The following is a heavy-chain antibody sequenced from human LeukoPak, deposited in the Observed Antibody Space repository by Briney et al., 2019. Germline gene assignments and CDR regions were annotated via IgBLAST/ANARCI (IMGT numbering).Heavy chain of an antibody. CDR1: GFTFSSFA. Sequence: PGGSLRLSCAASGFTFSSFAMHWVRQAPGKGLEWVAVISYDGSNKYYADSVKGRFTISRDNSKNTLYLQMNSLRAEDTTVYYCARDFTPNIAAAAPGYWGQGTLVTVSS. V-gene: IGHV3-30-3*01. CDR3: ARDFTPNIAAAAPGY. CDR2: ISYDGSNK. J-gene: IGHJ4*02. D-gene: IGHD6-13*01.